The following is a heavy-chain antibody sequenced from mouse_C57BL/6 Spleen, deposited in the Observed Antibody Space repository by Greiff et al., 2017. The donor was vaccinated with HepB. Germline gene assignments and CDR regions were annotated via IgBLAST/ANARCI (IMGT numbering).Heavy chain of an antibody. CDR2: IDPETGGT. CDR1: GYTFTDYE. J-gene: IGHJ2*01. V-gene: IGHV1-15*01. Sequence: LVESGAELVRPGASVTLSCKASGYTFTDYEMHWVKQTPVHGLEWIGAIDPETGGTAYNQKFKGKAILTADKSSSTAYMELRSLTSEDSAVYYCTRGLRIDYWGQGTTLTVSS. CDR3: TRGLRIDY. D-gene: IGHD2-4*01.